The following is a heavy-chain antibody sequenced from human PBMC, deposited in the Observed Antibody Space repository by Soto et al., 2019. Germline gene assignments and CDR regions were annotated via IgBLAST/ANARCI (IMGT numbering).Heavy chain of an antibody. D-gene: IGHD3-22*01. V-gene: IGHV4-30-4*01. J-gene: IGHJ4*02. CDR3: VSDYDSGGYIGD. CDR1: GGSISTADYY. CDR2: IYYRGST. Sequence: PSETLSLTCNVSGGSISTADYYWSWIRQPPGKGLEWIGYIYYRGSTYYNPSLESRVAISMDTSKNQFSLNLTSVTAADTAVYFCVSDYDSGGYIGDWGQGTLVTVSS.